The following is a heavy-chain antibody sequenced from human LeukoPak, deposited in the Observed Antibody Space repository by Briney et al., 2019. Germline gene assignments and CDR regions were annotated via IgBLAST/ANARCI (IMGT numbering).Heavy chain of an antibody. D-gene: IGHD3-22*01. J-gene: IGHJ4*02. Sequence: GRSLRLSCAASGFTFSSKAMRWVRQAPGKGMEWVAAISGRGGSTYYRDFVKGRFTISRHNSKNTLYLQMNSLRAEDTAVYYCAKAYDSSGGGYWGQGTLVTVSS. CDR3: AKAYDSSGGGY. V-gene: IGHV3-23*01. CDR1: GFTFSSKA. CDR2: ISGRGGST.